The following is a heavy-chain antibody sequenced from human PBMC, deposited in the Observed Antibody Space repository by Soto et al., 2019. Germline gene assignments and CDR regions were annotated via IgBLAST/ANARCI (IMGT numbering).Heavy chain of an antibody. V-gene: IGHV1-2*04. CDR3: ARVIVDNYYGMDV. CDR2: INPHSGGT. D-gene: IGHD2-21*01. Sequence: QVQLVQSGAEVKKPGASVKVSCKASGYTFTGYYMHWVRQAPGQGLEWMGWINPHSGGTNYAQKFQGWVTMTRDTSISTAYMELSRLRSDDTAVYYCARVIVDNYYGMDVWGKGTTVTVSS. CDR1: GYTFTGYY. J-gene: IGHJ6*04.